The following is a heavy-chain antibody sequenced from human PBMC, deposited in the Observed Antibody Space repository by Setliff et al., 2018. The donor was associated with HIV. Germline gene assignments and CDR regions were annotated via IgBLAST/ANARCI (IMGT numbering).Heavy chain of an antibody. D-gene: IGHD3-10*01. V-gene: IGHV4-39*01. CDR1: GGSISSDTYN. Sequence: PSETLSLTCTISGGSISSDTYNWGWIRQPPGKGLEWIGSIYYSGSTYYNPSLKSRLTISVDTSKNQFSLKLSSVTAADTAVYCARPNWFGDLSSGNWFDPWGPGTLVTVSS. J-gene: IGHJ5*02. CDR3: ARPNWFGDLSSGNWFDP. CDR2: IYYSGST.